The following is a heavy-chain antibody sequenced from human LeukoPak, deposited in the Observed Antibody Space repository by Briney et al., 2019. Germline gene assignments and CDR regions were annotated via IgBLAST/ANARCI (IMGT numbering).Heavy chain of an antibody. D-gene: IGHD2-15*01. Sequence: GGSLRLSCAASGFTFSASSMQWVRQAPGKGLEWLAVMSGDGNHYSYGDSVQGRLSISRDNSKNTLYLHMKSLRVEDTAFYYCARGSVATPPSFNYWGQGTLVTVSS. CDR3: ARGSVATPPSFNY. J-gene: IGHJ4*02. CDR1: GFTFSASS. CDR2: MSGDGNHY. V-gene: IGHV3-30-3*01.